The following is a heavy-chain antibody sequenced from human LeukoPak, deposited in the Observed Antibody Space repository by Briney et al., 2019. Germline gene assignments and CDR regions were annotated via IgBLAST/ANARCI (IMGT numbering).Heavy chain of an antibody. D-gene: IGHD3-22*01. CDR2: IRYDGSNK. V-gene: IGHV3-30*02. Sequence: GGSLRLSCAASGFTFTSYGMHWVRQAPGKGLEWVAFIRYDGSNKYYADSVKGRFTISRDNSKNTLYLQMNSLRAEDTAVYYCARDQAMIADYWGQGTLVTVSS. J-gene: IGHJ4*02. CDR3: ARDQAMIADY. CDR1: GFTFTSYG.